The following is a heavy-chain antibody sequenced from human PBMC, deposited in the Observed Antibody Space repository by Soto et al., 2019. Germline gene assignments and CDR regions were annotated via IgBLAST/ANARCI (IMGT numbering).Heavy chain of an antibody. CDR1: GGTFSSYA. Sequence: SVEVSCKASGGTFSSYAIRWVRQAPGQGLEWMGGIIPIFGTANYAQKFQGRVAITADESTSTACMELSSLRSEDTSVYYCGGGGVFGLVEYGMHVWCQGTTVPLSS. V-gene: IGHV1-69*13. J-gene: IGHJ6*02. CDR2: IIPIFGTA. CDR3: GGGGVFGLVEYGMHV. D-gene: IGHD3-3*01.